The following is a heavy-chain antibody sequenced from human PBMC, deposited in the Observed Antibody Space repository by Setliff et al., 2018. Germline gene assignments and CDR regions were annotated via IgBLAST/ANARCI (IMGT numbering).Heavy chain of an antibody. CDR2: IQGTGNT. J-gene: IGHJ4*02. D-gene: IGHD3-9*01. Sequence: SETLSLTCTVTGGSFDSGTHYWSWIRQPAGKVPEWIGLIQGTGNTNYNPSLQSRATISIDTSKNQISLKITSVTAADTALYSCAGTPARGTTWLSPFDYWGQGIQGTAPQ. CDR1: GGSFDSGTHY. CDR3: AGTPARGTTWLSPFDY. V-gene: IGHV4-61*02.